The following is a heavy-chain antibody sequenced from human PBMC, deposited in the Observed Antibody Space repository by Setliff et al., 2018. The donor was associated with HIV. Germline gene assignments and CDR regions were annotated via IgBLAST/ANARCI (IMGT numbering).Heavy chain of an antibody. V-gene: IGHV4-34*12. CDR2: IVDSGAT. Sequence: SETLSLTCSLYGGSLTNYYWTWIRKSLGKGLEWIGEIVDSGATTYNPSLKSRVSISIDTSKSQFSLKLTSVTAADTAVYYCGRCMSVAVPEYWGQGTLVTVSS. D-gene: IGHD2-21*01. CDR1: GGSLTNYY. J-gene: IGHJ4*02. CDR3: GRCMSVAVPEY.